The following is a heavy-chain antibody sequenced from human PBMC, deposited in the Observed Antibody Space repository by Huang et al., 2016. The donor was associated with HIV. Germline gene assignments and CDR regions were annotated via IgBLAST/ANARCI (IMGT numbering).Heavy chain of an antibody. CDR1: GGSIRSDNYY. CDR2: SYYRGRT. J-gene: IGHJ4*02. V-gene: IGHV4-39*01. Sequence: QLQLQESGPGLVKPSETLSLTCTVSGGSIRSDNYYWGWIRQPPGKGLEWIGSSYYRGRTYSNPSINSRVTITGDTSKNQFSLKMRSVTAADTAVYYCARLPGSITMIRGVITDPYWGQGTLVTVSS. D-gene: IGHD3-10*01. CDR3: ARLPGSITMIRGVITDPY.